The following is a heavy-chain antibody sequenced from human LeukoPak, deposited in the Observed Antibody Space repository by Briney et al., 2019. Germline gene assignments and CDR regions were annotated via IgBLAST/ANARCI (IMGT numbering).Heavy chain of an antibody. V-gene: IGHV1-18*01. CDR3: ARVRVDIVVVPAARMYYFDY. D-gene: IGHD2-2*03. Sequence: GASVKVSCKASGYTFTSYGISWVRQAPGQGLEWMGWISAYNGNTNYAQKLQGRVTMTTDTSTSTAYMELRSLRSDDTAVYYCARVRVDIVVVPAARMYYFDYWGQGTLVTVSS. J-gene: IGHJ4*02. CDR1: GYTFTSYG. CDR2: ISAYNGNT.